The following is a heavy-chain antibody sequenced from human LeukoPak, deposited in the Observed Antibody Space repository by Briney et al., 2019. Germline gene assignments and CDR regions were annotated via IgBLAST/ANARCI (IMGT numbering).Heavy chain of an antibody. CDR2: INHSGST. Sequence: SETLSLTCAVYGGSFSGYYWSWIRQPPGKGLEWIGEINHSGSTNYNPSLKSRVTISVDTSKNQFSLKLSSVTAADTAVYYCARGRYRNYVPRYFDYRGQGTLVTVSS. V-gene: IGHV4-34*01. CDR3: ARGRYRNYVPRYFDY. CDR1: GGSFSGYY. D-gene: IGHD4-11*01. J-gene: IGHJ4*02.